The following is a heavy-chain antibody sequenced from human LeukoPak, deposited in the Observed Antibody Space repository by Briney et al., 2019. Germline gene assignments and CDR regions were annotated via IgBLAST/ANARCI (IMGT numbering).Heavy chain of an antibody. J-gene: IGHJ4*02. D-gene: IGHD3-10*01. CDR2: IHRGGNT. CDR3: AASLWFGINPEY. Sequence: SETLSLTCGVYNGSFSGYYWTWIRQPPGKGLEWIGEIHRGGNTNYNPSLKSRVTISVDSSNNHVYLTLNSVTAADTAVYYCAASLWFGINPEYWGQGTLVTVSS. CDR1: NGSFSGYY. V-gene: IGHV4-34*01.